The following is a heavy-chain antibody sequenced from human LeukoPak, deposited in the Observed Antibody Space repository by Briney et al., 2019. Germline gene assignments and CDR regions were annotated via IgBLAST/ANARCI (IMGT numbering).Heavy chain of an antibody. CDR1: GFTFSSYA. CDR3: AKSNLKYYFDS. J-gene: IGHJ4*02. V-gene: IGHV3-23*01. D-gene: IGHD6-6*01. Sequence: GGSLRLSCAASGFTFSSYAMNWVRQAPGKGLEWVSLISGSGGSAYYADSVKGRLTVSRDNSKNTLYLQMNSLRAEDTAVYYCAKSNLKYYFDSWGQGTLVTVSS. CDR2: ISGSGGSA.